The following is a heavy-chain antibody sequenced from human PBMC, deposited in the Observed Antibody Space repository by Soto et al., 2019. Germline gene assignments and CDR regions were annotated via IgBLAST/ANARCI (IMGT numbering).Heavy chain of an antibody. D-gene: IGHD2-2*01. V-gene: IGHV3-23*01. CDR2: ISASGGST. CDR3: ASTFYCTSPACYPAFDI. J-gene: IGHJ3*02. Sequence: LRLSFAASGFTFSSYVMNWVRQAPGRLLEWVAGISASGGSTYYADSVKGRFTISRDNPKNTLYLQMNSLRAQDTAVYYCASTFYCTSPACYPAFDIWGQATVVTVS. CDR1: GFTFSSYV.